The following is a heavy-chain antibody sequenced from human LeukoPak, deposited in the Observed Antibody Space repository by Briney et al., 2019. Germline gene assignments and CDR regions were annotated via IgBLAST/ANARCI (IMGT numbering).Heavy chain of an antibody. V-gene: IGHV4-31*03. CDR1: GGSISSGGYY. Sequence: SETLSLTCTVSGGSISSGGYYWSWIRQHPGKGLEWIGYIYYSGSTYYNPSLKSRVTISVDTSKNQFSLKLSSVTAADTAVYYCARDTYSSGWYEVSTDAFDIWGQGTMVTVSS. CDR2: IYYSGST. J-gene: IGHJ3*02. CDR3: ARDTYSSGWYEVSTDAFDI. D-gene: IGHD6-19*01.